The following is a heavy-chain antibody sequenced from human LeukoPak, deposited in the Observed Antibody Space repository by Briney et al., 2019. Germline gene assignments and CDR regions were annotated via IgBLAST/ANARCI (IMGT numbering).Heavy chain of an antibody. Sequence: GGSLRLSCAASGFTFSSYAVSWVRQAPGKGLEWVSAISGSGGSTYYADSVKGRFTISRDNFKNTLYLQMNSLRAEDTAVYYCAKNYDDSSGYYPYRYYYYYYGMDVWGQGTTVTVSS. J-gene: IGHJ6*02. D-gene: IGHD3-22*01. CDR3: AKNYDDSSGYYPYRYYYYYYGMDV. V-gene: IGHV3-23*01. CDR2: ISGSGGST. CDR1: GFTFSSYA.